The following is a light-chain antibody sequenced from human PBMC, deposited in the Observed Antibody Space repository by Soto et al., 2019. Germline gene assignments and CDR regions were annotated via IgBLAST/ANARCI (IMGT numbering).Light chain of an antibody. CDR1: SSNIGAGYD. CDR2: GNS. CDR3: QSYASGLSGSL. Sequence: QSVLTQPPSVSGAPGQRVTISCTGSSSNIGAGYDVHWYQQLPGTAPKLLIYGNSNRPSGVPDRFSGSKSGTSASLAITGLQAEDEADYYCQSYASGLSGSLFGGGTKLTVL. V-gene: IGLV1-40*01. J-gene: IGLJ3*02.